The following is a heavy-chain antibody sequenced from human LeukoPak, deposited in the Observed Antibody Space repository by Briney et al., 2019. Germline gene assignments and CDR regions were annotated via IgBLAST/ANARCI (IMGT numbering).Heavy chain of an antibody. CDR3: ARDTVLNAFDI. D-gene: IGHD2-15*01. J-gene: IGHJ3*02. Sequence: SETLSLTCAVSGYSISSGYYWGWIRQPPGKGLEWIGSIYHSGSTYYNPSLKSRVTISVDTSKNQFSLKLSSVTAADTAVYYCARDTVLNAFDIWGQGTMVTVSS. CDR1: GYSISSGYY. CDR2: IYHSGST. V-gene: IGHV4-38-2*02.